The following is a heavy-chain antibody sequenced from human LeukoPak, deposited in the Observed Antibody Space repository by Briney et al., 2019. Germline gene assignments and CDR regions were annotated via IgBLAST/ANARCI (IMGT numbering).Heavy chain of an antibody. V-gene: IGHV3-74*01. CDR2: INSDGSST. D-gene: IGHD4-17*01. J-gene: IGHJ4*02. Sequence: GGSLRLSCAASGFTFSSYWMHWVRQAPGKGLVWVSRINSDGSSTSYADSVKGRFTISRDNAKNTLYLQMNSLRAEDTAVYYCARGRSNHYGDVTGGFDYWGQGTLVTVSS. CDR1: GFTFSSYW. CDR3: ARGRSNHYGDVTGGFDY.